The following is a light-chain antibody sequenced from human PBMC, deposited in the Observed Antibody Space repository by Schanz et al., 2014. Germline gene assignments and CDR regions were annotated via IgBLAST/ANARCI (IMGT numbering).Light chain of an antibody. J-gene: IGKJ1*01. CDR1: QSVSSID. Sequence: EIVLTQSPGALSLSPGDRATLSCRASQSVSSIDLAWYQQKPGQAPRLLIHDASTRATGIPDRFSGRGSGADFTLTISRLEPEDFAVYYCQLRGNWPPWTFGQGTKVEV. CDR2: DAS. CDR3: QLRGNWPPWT. V-gene: IGKV3D-20*02.